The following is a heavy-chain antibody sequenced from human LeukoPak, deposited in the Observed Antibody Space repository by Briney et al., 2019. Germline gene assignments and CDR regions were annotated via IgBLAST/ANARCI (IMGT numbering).Heavy chain of an antibody. CDR2: INTDGTRT. Sequence: GGSLRLSCAASGFTFSNYWMHWVRQAPGRGLVWVSRINTDGTRTSYADSVKGRFTISRDNAKNTLFLQMNSLRAEDTAVYYCARDLAGHYYGSGSSLDYWGQGTLVTVS. J-gene: IGHJ4*02. V-gene: IGHV3-74*01. CDR1: GFTFSNYW. D-gene: IGHD3-10*01. CDR3: ARDLAGHYYGSGSSLDY.